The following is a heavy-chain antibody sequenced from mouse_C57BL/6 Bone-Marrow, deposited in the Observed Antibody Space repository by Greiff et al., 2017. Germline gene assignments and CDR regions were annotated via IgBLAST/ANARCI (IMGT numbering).Heavy chain of an antibody. D-gene: IGHD4-1*01. J-gene: IGHJ3*01. Sequence: EVQLQESGPELVKPGASVKISCKASGYTFTDYYMNWVKQSHGKSLEWIGDINPNNGGTSYNQKFKGKATLTVDKSSSTAYMELRSLTSEDSAVYYCARSSHSSDWWFAYWGQGTLVTVSA. V-gene: IGHV1-26*01. CDR2: INPNNGGT. CDR3: ARSSHSSDWWFAY. CDR1: GYTFTDYY.